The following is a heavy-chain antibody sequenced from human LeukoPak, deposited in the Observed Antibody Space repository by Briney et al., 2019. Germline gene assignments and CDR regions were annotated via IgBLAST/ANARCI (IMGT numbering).Heavy chain of an antibody. V-gene: IGHV3-43D*03. CDR2: ISWDGHIA. D-gene: IGHD6-6*01. Sequence: GGSLRLSCAASGFIFDDYAMHWVRQAPGKGLEWVSHISWDGHIAYYADSVRGRFTISRDNTKKSLYLQMNSLTTEDTALYYCAKDYHRSSSGTFDYWGQGALVTVSS. J-gene: IGHJ4*02. CDR1: GFIFDDYA. CDR3: AKDYHRSSSGTFDY.